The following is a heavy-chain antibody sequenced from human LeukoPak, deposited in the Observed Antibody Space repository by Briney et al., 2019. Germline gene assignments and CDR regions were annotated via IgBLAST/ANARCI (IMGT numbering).Heavy chain of an antibody. CDR1: GFTFDDYA. Sequence: SGGSLRLSCAASGFTFDDYAMHWVRHAPGKGLEWVSGISWNSGSIGYADSVKGRFTISRDNAKNSLYLQMNSLRAEDTALYYCAKARTAISGSYYLFDYWGQGTLVTVSS. CDR2: ISWNSGSI. CDR3: AKARTAISGSYYLFDY. V-gene: IGHV3-9*01. J-gene: IGHJ4*02. D-gene: IGHD1-26*01.